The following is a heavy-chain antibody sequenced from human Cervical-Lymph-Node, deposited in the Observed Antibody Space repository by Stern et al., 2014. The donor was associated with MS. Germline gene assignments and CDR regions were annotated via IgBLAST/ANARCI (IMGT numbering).Heavy chain of an antibody. CDR1: GFTFSDFY. CDR3: ARDQNDFGDYLDY. D-gene: IGHD4-17*01. V-gene: IGHV3-11*01. J-gene: IGHJ4*02. Sequence: QMQLVQSGGGLVKPGGSLRLYCAASGFTFSDFYMSWIRQAPGKGLEWVSSIGSGGSTIYYADSLKGRFTISRDNAKNSLYLQMNSLRAEDTAVYYCARDQNDFGDYLDYWGQGTLVTVSS. CDR2: IGSGGSTI.